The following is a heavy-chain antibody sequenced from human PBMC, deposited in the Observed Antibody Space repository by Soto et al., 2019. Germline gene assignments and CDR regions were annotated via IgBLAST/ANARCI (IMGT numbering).Heavy chain of an antibody. Sequence: VLLQESGPGLLRPSETLSLTCTVSDDSFRGAEYYWSWIRQPLGKGPAWIGYTYYNGDTKYNPALRSRVTMSEDTSKNQFSLRLSSVTAADTAVYFCARGPAYIDGWRTFDLWGRGILVTVSS. J-gene: IGHJ4*02. CDR2: TYYNGDT. D-gene: IGHD6-19*01. CDR1: DDSFRGAEYY. CDR3: ARGPAYIDGWRTFDL. V-gene: IGHV4-61*08.